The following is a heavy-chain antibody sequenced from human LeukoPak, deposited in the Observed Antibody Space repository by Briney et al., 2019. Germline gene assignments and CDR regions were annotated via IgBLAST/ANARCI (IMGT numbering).Heavy chain of an antibody. J-gene: IGHJ1*01. V-gene: IGHV3-74*01. CDR2: INSDGSST. CDR3: AGAYGDYDEYFQH. D-gene: IGHD4-17*01. Sequence: GGSLRLSCAASGFTFSSYWMHWVRQAPGKGLVWVSRINSDGSSTSYADFVKGRFTISRDNAKNTLYLQMNSLRAEDTAVYYCAGAYGDYDEYFQHWGQGTLVTVSS. CDR1: GFTFSSYW.